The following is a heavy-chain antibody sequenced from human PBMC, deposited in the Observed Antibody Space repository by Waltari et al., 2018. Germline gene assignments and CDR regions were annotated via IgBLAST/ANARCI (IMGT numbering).Heavy chain of an antibody. D-gene: IGHD3-3*01. J-gene: IGHJ3*01. Sequence: QLQESGPGLVKPSETVSLTCSVSGDSIMKNNYHWGWIRQPPGKGLEWIGSIYNSGTTYYKPSLKSRVTISLDASRNQFSLRLSAVTAADTAVYYCARASTAIFGVVITGYNIWGQGTVVTVSS. CDR3: ARASTAIFGVVITGYNI. V-gene: IGHV4-39*07. CDR2: IYNSGTT. CDR1: GDSIMKNNYH.